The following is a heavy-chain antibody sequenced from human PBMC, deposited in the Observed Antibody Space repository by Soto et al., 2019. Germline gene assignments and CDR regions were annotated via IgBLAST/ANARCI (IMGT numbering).Heavy chain of an antibody. V-gene: IGHV4-39*01. CDR3: APDEIATTAVYS. D-gene: IGHD4-17*01. J-gene: IGHJ4*02. CDR1: GGSVSSNTYY. CDR2: IFYSGST. Sequence: PSETLSLTCFVSGGSVSSNTYYWAWIRQFPGKGLEWIGSIFYSGSTYYNPSLKSRITISIDRSKNQFSLKVTSVTAADTAVYYCAPDEIATTAVYSWCQETLLTISS.